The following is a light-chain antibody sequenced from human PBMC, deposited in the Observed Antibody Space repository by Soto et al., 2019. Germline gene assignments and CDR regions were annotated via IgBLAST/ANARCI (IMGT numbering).Light chain of an antibody. CDR2: DAS. CDR1: QSISSW. J-gene: IGKJ1*01. Sequence: DIQNSHSPSPPFAFFRDKVTITFRASQSISSWLAWYQQKPGKAPKLLIYDASSLESGVPSRFSGSGSGTEFTLTISSLQPDDFATYYCQQYNSYSGTFGQGTKVDIK. CDR3: QQYNSYSGT. V-gene: IGKV1-5*01.